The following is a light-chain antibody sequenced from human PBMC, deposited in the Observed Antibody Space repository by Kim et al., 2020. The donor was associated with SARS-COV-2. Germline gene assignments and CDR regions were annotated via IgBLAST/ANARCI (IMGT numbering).Light chain of an antibody. Sequence: GQSVTISCTGTSSDIGGYNFVAWYQQHPGKAPKVMIYEVNKRPSGVSDRFSGSKSDNTASLTVSGLQAEDEADYYCSSYAGRQNLVFGGGTQLTVL. J-gene: IGLJ2*01. V-gene: IGLV2-8*01. CDR1: SSDIGGYNF. CDR2: EVN. CDR3: SSYAGRQNLV.